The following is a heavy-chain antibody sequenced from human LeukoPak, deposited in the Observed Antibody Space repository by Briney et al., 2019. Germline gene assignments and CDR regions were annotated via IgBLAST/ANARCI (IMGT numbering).Heavy chain of an antibody. CDR1: GGTFSSYA. CDR2: INPSGGST. Sequence: GASVKVSCKASGGTFSSYAISWVRQAPGQGLEWMGIINPSGGSTSYAQKFQGRVTMTRDTSTSTVYMELSSLRSEDTAVYYCARELGAIFHYGSGSHDAFDIWGQGTMVTVSS. V-gene: IGHV1-46*01. CDR3: ARELGAIFHYGSGSHDAFDI. D-gene: IGHD3-10*01. J-gene: IGHJ3*02.